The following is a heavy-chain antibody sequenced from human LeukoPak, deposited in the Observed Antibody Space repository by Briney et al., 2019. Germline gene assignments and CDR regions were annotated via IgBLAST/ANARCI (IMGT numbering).Heavy chain of an antibody. D-gene: IGHD4-23*01. Sequence: GGSLRLSCAASGFTFSRFGMNWVRQAPGKGLEWISYISSSSSAMYYADSVKGRFTISRDNSKNTLYLQMNSLRAEDTAVYYCARKGPDYGGNLGTFDYWGQGTLVTVSS. J-gene: IGHJ4*02. V-gene: IGHV3-48*01. CDR2: ISSSSSAM. CDR3: ARKGPDYGGNLGTFDY. CDR1: GFTFSRFG.